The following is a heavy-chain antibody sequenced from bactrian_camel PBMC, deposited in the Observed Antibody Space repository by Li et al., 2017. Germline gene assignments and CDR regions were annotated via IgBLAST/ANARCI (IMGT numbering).Heavy chain of an antibody. CDR3: TAWFGYGGNWYNPRDANY. CDR2: IDKLDSRR. Sequence: HVQLVESGGGSVQVGGSLNLSCVASPGYSYSTYCMAWFRQVPGKEREGVAFIDKLDSRRGYADSVKGRFTISKDNAKKTLYLQMNSLIAEDTGMYYCTAWFGYGGNWYNPRDANYWGQGTQVTVS. D-gene: IGHD6*01. V-gene: IGHV3S26*01. J-gene: IGHJ4*01. CDR1: GYSYSTYC.